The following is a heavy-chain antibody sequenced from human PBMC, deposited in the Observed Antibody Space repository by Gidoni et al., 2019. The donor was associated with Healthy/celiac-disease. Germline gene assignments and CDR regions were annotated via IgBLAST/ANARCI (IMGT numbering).Heavy chain of an antibody. CDR3: ARGMVGSGDTGGY. CDR2: IKQDGSEK. J-gene: IGHJ4*02. CDR1: GFTFSSYW. D-gene: IGHD2-21*02. V-gene: IGHV3-7*01. Sequence: EVQLVESGGGLVQPGGSLRLPCAASGFTFSSYWMSWVRQAPGKGLEWVANIKQDGSEKYYVDSVKGRFTISRDNAKNSLYLQMNSLRAEDTAVYYCARGMVGSGDTGGYWGQGTLVTVSS.